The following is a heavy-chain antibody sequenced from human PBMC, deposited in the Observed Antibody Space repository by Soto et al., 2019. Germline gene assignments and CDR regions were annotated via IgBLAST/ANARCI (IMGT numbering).Heavy chain of an antibody. CDR2: ISAYNGNT. V-gene: IGHV1-18*01. Sequence: GASVKVSCKASGYTFTSYGISWVRQAPGQGLEWMGWISAYNGNTNYAQKLQGRVTMTTDTSTSTAYMELRSLRSDDTAVYYCARDLAAMVSWVNLGWWFDPWGQGTLVTVSS. CDR3: ARDLAAMVSWVNLGWWFDP. D-gene: IGHD5-18*01. J-gene: IGHJ5*02. CDR1: GYTFTSYG.